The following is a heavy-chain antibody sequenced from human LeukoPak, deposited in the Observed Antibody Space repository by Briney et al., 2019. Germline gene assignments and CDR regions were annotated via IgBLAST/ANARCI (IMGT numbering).Heavy chain of an antibody. CDR2: IKHNGDEL. Sequence: GGSLRLSCAASGFTFSSYWMTCVRQAPGKGLEWLANIKHNGDELNYVDSVEYRFTISRDNAKTSLYLPMTSLRAEDTAVYYCARELRTFDSWGQGTLVTVSS. J-gene: IGHJ4*02. V-gene: IGHV3-7*01. D-gene: IGHD3-16*01. CDR1: GFTFSSYW. CDR3: ARELRTFDS.